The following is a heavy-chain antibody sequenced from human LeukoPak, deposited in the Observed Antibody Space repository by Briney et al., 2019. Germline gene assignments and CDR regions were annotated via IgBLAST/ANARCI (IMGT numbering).Heavy chain of an antibody. CDR2: IYYSGST. V-gene: IGHV4-30-4*01. Sequence: SQTLSLTCTVFGGSFSSGDYYWSWLRQPPGKGLEWIGYIYYSGSTFYNPSLKSRVTISLDTSKSQFSLKLSSVSAADTAVYYCARSEGYAFDPWGQGTLVTVPS. J-gene: IGHJ5*02. CDR1: GGSFSSGDYY. D-gene: IGHD2-15*01. CDR3: ARSEGYAFDP.